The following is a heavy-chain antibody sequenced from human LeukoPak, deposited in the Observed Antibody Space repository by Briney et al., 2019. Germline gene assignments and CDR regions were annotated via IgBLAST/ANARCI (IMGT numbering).Heavy chain of an antibody. J-gene: IGHJ2*01. V-gene: IGHV3-7*01. CDR3: ASNILPDIYWYFDL. CDR2: IKQDGSEK. Sequence: GGSLRLSCAASGFTFNTYWMSWVRQAPGKGLEWVANIKQDGSEKYYVDSVKGRFTISRDNAKNTLYLQMNTVTTDDTAVYYCASNILPDIYWYFDLWGRGTLVTVSS. CDR1: GFTFNTYW. D-gene: IGHD2-2*02.